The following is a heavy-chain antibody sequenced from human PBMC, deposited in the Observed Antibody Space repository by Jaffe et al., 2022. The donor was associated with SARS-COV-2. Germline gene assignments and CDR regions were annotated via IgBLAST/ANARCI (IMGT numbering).Heavy chain of an antibody. D-gene: IGHD4-17*01. CDR1: GFTFDDYA. CDR3: AKGAYGDYGANWFDP. V-gene: IGHV3-9*01. Sequence: EVQLVESGGGLVQPGRSLRLSCAASGFTFDDYAMHWVRQAPGKGLEWVSGISWNSGSIGYADSVKGRFTISRDNAKNSLYLQMNSLRAEDTALYYCAKGAYGDYGANWFDPWGQGTLVTVSS. CDR2: ISWNSGSI. J-gene: IGHJ5*02.